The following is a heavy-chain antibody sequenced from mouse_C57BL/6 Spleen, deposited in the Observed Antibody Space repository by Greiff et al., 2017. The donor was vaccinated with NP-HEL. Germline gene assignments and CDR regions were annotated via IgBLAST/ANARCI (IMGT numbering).Heavy chain of an antibody. J-gene: IGHJ2*01. CDR1: GYTFTDYD. CDR2: IDPGTGGT. Sequence: QVQLQQSGAELVRPGASVTLSCKASGYTFTDYDMHWVKQTPVQGLEWIGDIDPGTGGTAYNQKFKGKAILTADKSSSTAYMELRSLTSEDSAVYYCTSYADYYLDDWGQGTTVTVSS. V-gene: IGHV1-15*01. CDR3: TSYADYYLDD. D-gene: IGHD2-13*01.